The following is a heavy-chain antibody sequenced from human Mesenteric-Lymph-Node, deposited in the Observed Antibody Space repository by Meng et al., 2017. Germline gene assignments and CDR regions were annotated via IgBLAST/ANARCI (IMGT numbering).Heavy chain of an antibody. D-gene: IGHD2-2*01. CDR3: ASPSRPIDIVVVPAAPVQKWSDAFDI. J-gene: IGHJ3*02. Sequence: ASVKVSCKASGGTFSSYAISWVRQAPGQGLEWMGWINTNTGNPTYAQGFTGRFVFSLDTSVSTAYLEISSLRPEDTAVYYCASPSRPIDIVVVPAAPVQKWSDAFDIWGQGTMVTVSS. CDR1: GGTFSSYA. CDR2: INTNTGNP. V-gene: IGHV7-4-1*02.